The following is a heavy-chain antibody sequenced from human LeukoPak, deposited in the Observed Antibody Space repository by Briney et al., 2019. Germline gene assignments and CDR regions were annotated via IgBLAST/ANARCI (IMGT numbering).Heavy chain of an antibody. D-gene: IGHD3-10*01. CDR2: IYYSGST. CDR3: ARVPPYYYGSGIQ. J-gene: IGHJ4*02. V-gene: IGHV4-59*06. CDR1: GGSISSYY. Sequence: SETLSLTCTVSGGSISSYYWSWIRQHPGKGLEWIGYIYYSGSTYYNPSLKSRVTISVDTSKNQFSLKLSSVTAADTAVYYCARVPPYYYGSGIQWGQGTLVTVSS.